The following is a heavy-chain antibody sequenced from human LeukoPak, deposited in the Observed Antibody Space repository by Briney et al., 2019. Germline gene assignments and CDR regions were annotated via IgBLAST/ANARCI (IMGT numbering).Heavy chain of an antibody. CDR1: GGSISSYY. CDR3: ARQLRGEAVAGHLQPFDY. D-gene: IGHD6-19*01. CDR2: IYYSGST. Sequence: PSETLSLTCTVSGGSISSYYWNWIRQPPGKGLEWIGYIYYSGSTNYNPSLKSRVTISVDTSRNQFSLKLSSVTAADTAVYFCARQLRGEAVAGHLQPFDYWGQGTLVTVSS. J-gene: IGHJ4*02. V-gene: IGHV4-59*08.